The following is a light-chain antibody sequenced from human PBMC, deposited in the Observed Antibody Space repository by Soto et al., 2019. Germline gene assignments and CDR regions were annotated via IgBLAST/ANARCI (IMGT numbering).Light chain of an antibody. Sequence: DIQMTQSPSSLAASVGDRVTITCRASQVISSWVVWYQQKPGHAPKLLIYKASNLQSGVPSRFSGSASGTEFTLTISSLQPEDFATYYCQQSFRTPLTFGGGTKVEIK. CDR3: QQSFRTPLT. J-gene: IGKJ4*01. V-gene: IGKV1-12*01. CDR1: QVISSW. CDR2: KAS.